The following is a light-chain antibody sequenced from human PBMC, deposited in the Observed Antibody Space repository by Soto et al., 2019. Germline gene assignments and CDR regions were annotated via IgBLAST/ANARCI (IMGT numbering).Light chain of an antibody. CDR2: SNI. Sequence: QSVLTQPPSASGTPGQRVTISCSGSSSNIGSNTVNWYQHLPGTAPKLLIYSNIQRPSGFPDRFSGSKSGTSASLAISGLQSEDEADYYCAAWDDSLNGVVFGGGTQLTVL. J-gene: IGLJ2*01. V-gene: IGLV1-44*01. CDR1: SSNIGSNT. CDR3: AAWDDSLNGVV.